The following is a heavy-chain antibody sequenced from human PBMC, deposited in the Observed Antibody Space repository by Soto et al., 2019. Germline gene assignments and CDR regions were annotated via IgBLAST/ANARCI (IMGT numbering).Heavy chain of an antibody. J-gene: IGHJ4*02. D-gene: IGHD3-16*02. Sequence: GGSLRLSCAASGFTFSSYAMHWVRQAPGKGLEWVAVISYDGSNKYYADSVKGRFTISRDNSKNTLYLQMNSLRAEDTAVYYCASFGGVIVFDYWGQGTLVTVSS. CDR1: GFTFSSYA. CDR3: ASFGGVIVFDY. CDR2: ISYDGSNK. V-gene: IGHV3-30-3*01.